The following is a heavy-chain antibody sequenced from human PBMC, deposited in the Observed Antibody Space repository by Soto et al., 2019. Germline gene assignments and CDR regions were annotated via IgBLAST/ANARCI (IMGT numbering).Heavy chain of an antibody. Sequence: EVQLLESGGGLVQPGGSLRLSCAASGFTFSSYAMSWVRQAPGKGLEWVSAISGSGGSTFYADSVKGRFTISRDTSKNTLLLQINSLRAEDTAVYYCAKDRGRGYDWFDSWGQGTLVTVSS. CDR1: GFTFSSYA. J-gene: IGHJ5*01. V-gene: IGHV3-23*01. D-gene: IGHD5-12*01. CDR2: ISGSGGST. CDR3: AKDRGRGYDWFDS.